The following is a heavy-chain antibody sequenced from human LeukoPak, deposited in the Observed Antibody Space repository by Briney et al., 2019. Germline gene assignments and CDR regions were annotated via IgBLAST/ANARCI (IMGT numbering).Heavy chain of an antibody. CDR3: ARPAAIDYYYYYMDV. D-gene: IGHD2-2*01. CDR1: GGTFSSYT. Sequence: ASVKVSCKASGGTFSSYTISWVRQAPGQGLEWMGRIIPILGIANYAQKFQGRVTITADESTSTAYMELSSLRSEDTAVYYCARPAAIDYYYYYMDVWGKGTTVTVSS. CDR2: IIPILGIA. J-gene: IGHJ6*03. V-gene: IGHV1-69*02.